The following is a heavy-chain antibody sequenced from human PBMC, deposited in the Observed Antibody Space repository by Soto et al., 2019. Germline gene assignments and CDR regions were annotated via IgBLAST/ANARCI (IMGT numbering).Heavy chain of an antibody. V-gene: IGHV3-30*18. CDR1: GFTFSSYG. CDR3: AKSTWIQLWPAY. CDR2: ISYDGSNK. Sequence: QVQLVESGGGVVQPGRSLRLSCAASGFTFSSYGMHWVRQAPGKGLEWVAVISYDGSNKYYADSVKGRFTISRDNSKNTLYLQMNSLRAEDTAVYYCAKSTWIQLWPAYWGQGTLVTVSS. D-gene: IGHD5-18*01. J-gene: IGHJ4*02.